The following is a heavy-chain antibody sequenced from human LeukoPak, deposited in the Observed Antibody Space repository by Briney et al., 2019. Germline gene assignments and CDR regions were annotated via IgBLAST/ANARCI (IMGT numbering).Heavy chain of an antibody. V-gene: IGHV1-2*02. CDR2: INPNSGGT. CDR1: GYTFTGYY. Sequence: ASVKVSCKASGYTFTGYYMHWVRQAPGQGLEWMGWINPNSGGTNYAQKFQGRVTMTRDTAISTAYMELNRLRSDDTAVYYCARDRDYGSGIFDYWGQGTLVTVSS. D-gene: IGHD3-10*01. CDR3: ARDRDYGSGIFDY. J-gene: IGHJ4*02.